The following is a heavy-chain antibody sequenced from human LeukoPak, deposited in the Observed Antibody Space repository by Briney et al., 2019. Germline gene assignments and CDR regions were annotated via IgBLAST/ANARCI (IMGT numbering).Heavy chain of an antibody. CDR2: IKEDGSEK. CDR3: ARVGGWLQVYFDY. D-gene: IGHD6-19*01. V-gene: IGHV3-7*03. J-gene: IGHJ4*02. CDR1: GFTFSSYW. Sequence: GGSLRLSCAASGFTFSSYWMSWVRQAPGKGLEWVANIKEDGSEKYYVDSVKGRFTISRDNARNLLYLQVNSLRAEDTAVYYCARVGGWLQVYFDYWGQGTLVTVSS.